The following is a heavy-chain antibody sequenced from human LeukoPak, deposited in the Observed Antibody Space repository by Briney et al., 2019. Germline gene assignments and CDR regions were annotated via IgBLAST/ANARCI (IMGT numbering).Heavy chain of an antibody. CDR2: INQDGSER. J-gene: IGHJ4*02. V-gene: IGHV3-7*05. CDR3: ARGWGWRDY. Sequence: GGSLRLSCAASGFTFSTYWMSWVRQAPGKGLEWVVNINQDGSERYYVDSVKGRFTISRDNAKKSLYLQMNTLRAEDTAVYYCARGWGWRDYWGQGTLVTVSS. CDR1: GFTFSTYW. D-gene: IGHD2-21*01.